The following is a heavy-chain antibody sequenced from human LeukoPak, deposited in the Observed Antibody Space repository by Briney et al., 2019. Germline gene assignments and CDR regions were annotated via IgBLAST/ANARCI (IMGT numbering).Heavy chain of an antibody. D-gene: IGHD6-13*01. Sequence: ASVKVSCKASGYTFTSYYMHWVRQAPGQGLEWMGIINPSGGSTSYAQKFQGRVTMTRDTSTSTAYMELSSLRSEDTAVYYCARDGPSIAAAGRNWFDPWGQGTLVTVSS. CDR1: GYTFTSYY. J-gene: IGHJ5*02. CDR3: ARDGPSIAAAGRNWFDP. V-gene: IGHV1-46*01. CDR2: INPSGGST.